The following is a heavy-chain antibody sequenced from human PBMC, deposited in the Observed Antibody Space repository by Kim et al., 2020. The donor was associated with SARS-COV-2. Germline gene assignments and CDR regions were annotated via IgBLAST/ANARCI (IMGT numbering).Heavy chain of an antibody. CDR3: ARFPTRRGNIVCVLAAF. CDR1: GFTFSSYW. J-gene: IGHJ3*01. CDR2: IKQDGSGK. V-gene: IGHV3-7*03. Sequence: GGSLRLSCAASGFTFSSYWMSWVRQAPGKGLEWVANIKQDGSGKYYEDSVKVRFTISRDNAKNSLYLQMNSLRAEHTSLYYCARFPTRRGNIVCVLAAF. D-gene: IGHD2-8*01.